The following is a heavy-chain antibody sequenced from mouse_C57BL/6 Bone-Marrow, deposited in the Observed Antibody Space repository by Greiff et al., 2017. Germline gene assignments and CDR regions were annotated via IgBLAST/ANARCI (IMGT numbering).Heavy chain of an antibody. J-gene: IGHJ3*01. CDR2: IYPRSGNT. CDR3: ARYPFAY. Sequence: VKLVESGAELARPGASVKLSCKASGYTFTSYGISWVKQRTGQGLEWIGEIYPRSGNTYYNEKFKGKATLTADKSSSTAYMELRSLTSEDSAVYFCARYPFAYWGQGTLVTVSA. CDR1: GYTFTSYG. V-gene: IGHV1-81*01.